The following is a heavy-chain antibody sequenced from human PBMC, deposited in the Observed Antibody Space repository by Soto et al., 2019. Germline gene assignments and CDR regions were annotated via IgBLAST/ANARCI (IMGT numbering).Heavy chain of an antibody. CDR3: ARTLGPQVTGYVDSDYRWTIDQ. V-gene: IGHV3-21*01. CDR2: ISSSSSYI. Sequence: GGSLRLSCAASGFTFSSYSMNWVRQAPGKGLEWVSSISSSSSYIYYADSVKGRFTISRDNAKNSLYLQMNSLRAEDTAVYYCARTLGPQVTGYVDSDYRWTIDQWGQGTLVTVSS. CDR1: GFTFSSYS. J-gene: IGHJ4*02. D-gene: IGHD4-4*01.